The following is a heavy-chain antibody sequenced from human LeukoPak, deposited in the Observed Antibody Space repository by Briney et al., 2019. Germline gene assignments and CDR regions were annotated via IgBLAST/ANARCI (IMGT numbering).Heavy chain of an antibody. Sequence: GGSLRLSCAASGFTFSSYWMSWVRQAPGKGLEWVANIKQDGSEKYYVDSVKGRFTISRDNAKNSLYLQINSLRAEDTAVYYCAGSDTIGYTPREWDYWYFDLWGCGTLVTVSS. J-gene: IGHJ2*01. CDR3: AGSDTIGYTPREWDYWYFDL. V-gene: IGHV3-7*01. CDR2: IKQDGSEK. D-gene: IGHD3-16*02. CDR1: GFTFSSYW.